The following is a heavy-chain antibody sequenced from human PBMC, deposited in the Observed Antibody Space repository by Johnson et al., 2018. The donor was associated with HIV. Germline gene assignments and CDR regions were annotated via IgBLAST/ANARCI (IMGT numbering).Heavy chain of an antibody. V-gene: IGHV3-30*02. Sequence: QVQLVESGGGVVQPGGSLRLSCVASGFTFSRFGMHWVRQAPGKGLEWVAFIRYDGSDKYYADSVKGRFTISRDNSKNTLYLQMNSLRAEDTAIYYCAKLRKKQWLVGEAFDIWGQGTMVTVSS. CDR1: GFTFSRFG. J-gene: IGHJ3*02. D-gene: IGHD6-19*01. CDR3: AKLRKKQWLVGEAFDI. CDR2: IRYDGSDK.